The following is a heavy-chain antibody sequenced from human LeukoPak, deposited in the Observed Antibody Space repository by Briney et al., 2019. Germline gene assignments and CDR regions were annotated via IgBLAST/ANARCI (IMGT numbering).Heavy chain of an antibody. V-gene: IGHV3-21*01. CDR1: GFTFSFYT. Sequence: GGSLRLSCAASGFTFSFYTMNWVRQAPGKGLEWVSSITEDSSYIFYADSVKGRFTASRDNSKNTVYLQMNSLRAEDTALYYCAKGTLGSCSGVTCYEFDYWGQGTLVTVSS. D-gene: IGHD2-8*02. CDR3: AKGTLGSCSGVTCYEFDY. J-gene: IGHJ4*02. CDR2: ITEDSSYI.